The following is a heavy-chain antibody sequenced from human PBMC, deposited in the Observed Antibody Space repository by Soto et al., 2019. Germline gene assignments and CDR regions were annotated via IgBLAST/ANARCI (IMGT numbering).Heavy chain of an antibody. J-gene: IGHJ3*01. Sequence: QVHLIQSGAEVKKPGSSVKVSCKAAVGTFNTYTLFWVRQAPGHGLEWMGRIIPMLTVTNSAQKFQGRHTLTAEKSTGTAFMELTSLRSDDTAVDYCSIGSWSAETFDVWGQGTMVTVSS. V-gene: IGHV1-69*02. CDR2: IIPMLTVT. D-gene: IGHD2-2*01. CDR1: VGTFNTYT. CDR3: SIGSWSAETFDV.